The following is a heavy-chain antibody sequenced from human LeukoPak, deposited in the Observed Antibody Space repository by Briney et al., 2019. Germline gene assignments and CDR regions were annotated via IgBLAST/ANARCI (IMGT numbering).Heavy chain of an antibody. V-gene: IGHV4-34*01. D-gene: IGHD3-22*01. Sequence: SETLSLTCAVYGGSFSGYYWSWIRQPPGKGLEWIGEINHSGSTNYNPSLKSRVTISVDTSKNQFSLKLSSVTAADTAVYYCARGRYYDSSGYYSYYYYYMDVWGKGTTVTVSS. CDR2: INHSGST. J-gene: IGHJ6*03. CDR1: GGSFSGYY. CDR3: ARGRYYDSSGYYSYYYYYMDV.